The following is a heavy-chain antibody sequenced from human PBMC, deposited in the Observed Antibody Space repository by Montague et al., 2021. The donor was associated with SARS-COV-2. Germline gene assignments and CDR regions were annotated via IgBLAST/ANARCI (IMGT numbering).Heavy chain of an antibody. J-gene: IGHJ3*02. CDR2: ILYDGSNK. CDR3: ARTNSGSYSGAFDI. Sequence: SLRLSCAASGFTFSSYAMHGVRQAPGKGLEWVAVILYDGSNKYYXDSVKGRFTISRDNSKNTLYLQMNSLRAEDTAVYYCARTNSGSYSGAFDIWGQGTMVTVSS. CDR1: GFTFSSYA. V-gene: IGHV3-30*04. D-gene: IGHD1-26*01.